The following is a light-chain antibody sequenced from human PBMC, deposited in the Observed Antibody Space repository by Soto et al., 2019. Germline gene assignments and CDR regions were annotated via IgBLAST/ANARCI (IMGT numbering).Light chain of an antibody. CDR3: SAYAGNSDFVV. CDR1: SSDVGNYNY. Sequence: QSVLTQPPSASGSPGQSVTISCTGTSSDVGNYNYVSWYQQHPGKAPKLMIYEVNKRPSGVPDRFSGSKSGNTASLTVSGLQAEDEGDYFCSAYAGNSDFVVFGGGTKLTVL. J-gene: IGLJ2*01. V-gene: IGLV2-8*01. CDR2: EVN.